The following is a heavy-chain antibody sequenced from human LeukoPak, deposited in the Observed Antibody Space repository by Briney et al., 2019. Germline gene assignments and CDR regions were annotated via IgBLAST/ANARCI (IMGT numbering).Heavy chain of an antibody. CDR1: GGSINSDSYY. V-gene: IGHV4-61*02. Sequence: PSETLSLTCTVSGGSINSDSYYWTWLRQPAGLGLEWIGRIHITGSRKYNPSLASRVTISVDTSKNQFSLKLSSVTAADTAVYYCARGDENETRAQGYWGQGTLVTVSS. CDR3: ARGDENETRAQGY. CDR2: IHITGSR. D-gene: IGHD3-10*01. J-gene: IGHJ4*02.